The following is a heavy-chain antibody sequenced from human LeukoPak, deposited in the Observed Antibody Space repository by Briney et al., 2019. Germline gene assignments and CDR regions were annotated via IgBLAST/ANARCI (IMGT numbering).Heavy chain of an antibody. D-gene: IGHD5-12*01. CDR1: GGSVSSDGYF. V-gene: IGHV4-34*01. Sequence: SETLSLTCTVSGGSVSSDGYFWVWIRQPPGKGLEWIGEINHSGSTNYNPSLKSRVTISVDTSKNQFSLKLSSVTAADTAVYYCARRRGYSGYDRVDYWGQGTLVTVSS. CDR2: INHSGST. J-gene: IGHJ4*02. CDR3: ARRRGYSGYDRVDY.